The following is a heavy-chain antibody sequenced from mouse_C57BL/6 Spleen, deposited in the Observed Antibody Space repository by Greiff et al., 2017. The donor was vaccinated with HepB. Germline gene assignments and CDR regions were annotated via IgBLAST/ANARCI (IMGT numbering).Heavy chain of an antibody. CDR2: ISSGGDYI. Sequence: EVMLVESGEGLVKPGGSLKLSCAASGFTFSSYAMSWVRQTPEKRLEWVAYISSGGDYIYYADTVKGRFTISRDNARNTLYLQMSSLKSEDTAMYYCTRDDDYDEGYALDYWGQGTSVTVSS. V-gene: IGHV5-9-1*02. CDR1: GFTFSSYA. D-gene: IGHD2-4*01. J-gene: IGHJ4*01. CDR3: TRDDDYDEGYALDY.